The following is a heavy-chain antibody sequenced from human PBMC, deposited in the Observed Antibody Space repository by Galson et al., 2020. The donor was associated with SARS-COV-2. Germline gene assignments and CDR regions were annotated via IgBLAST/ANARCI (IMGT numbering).Heavy chain of an antibody. CDR2: MSPLSNVP. CDR1: GYTFTGYD. J-gene: IGHJ5*02. D-gene: IGHD3-3*01. V-gene: IGHV1-8*01. Sequence: ASVKVSCTASGYTFTGYDIHWVRQATGQGLEWMGWMSPLSNVPAYAQKFKDRVSMTRDISMNTAYLELSSLRSDDTAVYYCARGRGWSQPRAWFDPWGQGTLVTVSS. CDR3: ARGRGWSQPRAWFDP.